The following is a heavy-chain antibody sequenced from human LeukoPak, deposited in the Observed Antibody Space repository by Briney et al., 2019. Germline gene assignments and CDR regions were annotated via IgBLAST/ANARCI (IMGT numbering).Heavy chain of an antibody. CDR1: GFSISTGYY. Sequence: SGTLSLTCSVSGFSISTGYYWSWIRQPPGKGLEWIGYIYYSGSTNYNPSLKSRVTISVDTSKNQFSLKLSSVTAADTAVYFCARWGSGTSPFDDWGQGTLVTVSS. V-gene: IGHV4-61*01. CDR2: IYYSGST. D-gene: IGHD3-16*01. J-gene: IGHJ4*02. CDR3: ARWGSGTSPFDD.